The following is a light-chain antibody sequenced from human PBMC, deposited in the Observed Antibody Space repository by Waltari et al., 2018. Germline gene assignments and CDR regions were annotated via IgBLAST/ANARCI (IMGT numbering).Light chain of an antibody. Sequence: IVLTPSPRTLSLSPGERATLSCRASESVSSSHLAWYQQKPGQAPRLLIYGDSYKATGIPDRFSGSGSGTDFTLTISRLEPEDFAVYYCQQFGSSPFTFGGGTKVEIK. V-gene: IGKV3-20*01. J-gene: IGKJ4*01. CDR2: GDS. CDR3: QQFGSSPFT. CDR1: ESVSSSH.